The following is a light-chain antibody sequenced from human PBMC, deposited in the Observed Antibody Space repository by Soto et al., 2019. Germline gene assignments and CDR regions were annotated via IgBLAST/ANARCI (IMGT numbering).Light chain of an antibody. Sequence: EIVLTQSPGTLSLSPGERATLSCRASQSVSRSYLAWYQQKAGQAPRLLIYETSSRASGIPNMFSGSWSGTDFTLTISRLEPEDFAVYYCQQYGSSSYTFGQGTKLEI. V-gene: IGKV3-20*01. CDR2: ETS. CDR3: QQYGSSSYT. CDR1: QSVSRSY. J-gene: IGKJ2*01.